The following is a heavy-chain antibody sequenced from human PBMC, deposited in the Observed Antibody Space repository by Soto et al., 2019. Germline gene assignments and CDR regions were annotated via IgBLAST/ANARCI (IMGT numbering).Heavy chain of an antibody. Sequence: KQSQTLSLTCAVYGGSFSGYYWSWIRQPPGKGLEWIGEINHSGSTNYNPSLKSRVTISVDTSKNQFSLKLSSVTAADTAVYYCARLAPMNCSSTSCYGRWFDPWGQGTLVTVSS. V-gene: IGHV4-34*01. CDR3: ARLAPMNCSSTSCYGRWFDP. D-gene: IGHD2-2*01. CDR2: INHSGST. CDR1: GGSFSGYY. J-gene: IGHJ5*02.